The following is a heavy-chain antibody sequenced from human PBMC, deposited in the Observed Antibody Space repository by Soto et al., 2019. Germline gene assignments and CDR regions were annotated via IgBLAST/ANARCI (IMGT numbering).Heavy chain of an antibody. Sequence: QVQLVQSGAEVKKPGASVKVSCKASGYTFTSYGISWVRQAPGQGLEWMGWISAYNGNTNYAQKLQGRVTMTTDTATSTAYMELWSLRSDATAVYYCARDYGDYVLAWYFDLWGRGTLVTVSS. CDR3: ARDYGDYVLAWYFDL. D-gene: IGHD4-17*01. CDR2: ISAYNGNT. CDR1: GYTFTSYG. V-gene: IGHV1-18*01. J-gene: IGHJ2*01.